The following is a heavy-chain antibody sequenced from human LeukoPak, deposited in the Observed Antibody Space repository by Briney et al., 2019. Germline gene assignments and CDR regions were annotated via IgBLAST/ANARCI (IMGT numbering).Heavy chain of an antibody. D-gene: IGHD1-1*01. CDR3: AREQQLVLFDY. V-gene: IGHV5-51*01. Sequence: GESLKISCKGSGNNFDNYWIAWVRQMPGKGLEWMGITFPGDSNTRYSPSFQGQVTISADKSINTAYLQWSSLKASDTAIYYCAREQQLVLFDYWGQGALVTVSS. CDR2: TFPGDSNT. J-gene: IGHJ4*02. CDR1: GNNFDNYW.